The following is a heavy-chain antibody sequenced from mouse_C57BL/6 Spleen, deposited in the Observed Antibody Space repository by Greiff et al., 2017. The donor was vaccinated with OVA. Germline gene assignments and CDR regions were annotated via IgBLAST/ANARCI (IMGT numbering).Heavy chain of an antibody. V-gene: IGHV1-26*01. CDR2: INPNNGGT. CDR1: GYTFTDYY. D-gene: IGHD2-4*01. Sequence: EVQLQQSGPELVKPGASVKISCKASGYTFTDYYMNWVKQSHGKSLEWIGDINPNNGGTSYNQKFKGKATLTVDKSSSTAYMELRSLTSEDSAVYYCARYPLYDYEGAMDYWGQGTSVTVSS. CDR3: ARYPLYDYEGAMDY. J-gene: IGHJ4*01.